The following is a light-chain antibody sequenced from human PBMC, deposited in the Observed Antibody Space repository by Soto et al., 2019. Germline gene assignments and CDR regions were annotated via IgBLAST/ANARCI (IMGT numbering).Light chain of an antibody. V-gene: IGLV2-14*01. CDR2: EVS. CDR1: SSDVGGYNY. Sequence: QSALTQPASVSGSPEQSITISCTGTSSDVGGYNYVSWYQQHPGKAPKLMIYEVSNRPSGVSNRFSGSKSGNTASLTISGLQAEDEADYYCSSYTSSSPWVFGGGTQLTVL. CDR3: SSYTSSSPWV. J-gene: IGLJ3*02.